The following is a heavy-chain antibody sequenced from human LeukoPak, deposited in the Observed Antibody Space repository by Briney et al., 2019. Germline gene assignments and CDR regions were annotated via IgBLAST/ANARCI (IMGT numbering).Heavy chain of an antibody. J-gene: IGHJ4*02. V-gene: IGHV3-23*01. CDR1: GFTFSSYG. D-gene: IGHD3-10*01. CDR3: AKLRTYYYGSRSCDY. Sequence: GGSLRLSCAASGFTFSSYGMSWVRQAPGKGLEWVSAISGSGGSTYYADSVKSRFTISRDNSKNTLYLQMNSPRAEDTAVYYCAKLRTYYYGSRSCDYWGQGTLVTVSS. CDR2: ISGSGGST.